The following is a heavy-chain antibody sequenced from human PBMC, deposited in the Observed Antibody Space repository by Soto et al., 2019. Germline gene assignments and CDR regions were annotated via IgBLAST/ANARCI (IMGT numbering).Heavy chain of an antibody. CDR1: GGSINSSVYY. CDR3: ARVAPSPSYYYYYYMDV. D-gene: IGHD2-2*01. J-gene: IGHJ6*03. Sequence: SETLALTCTVSGGSINSSVYYWSWIRHHPGKGLEWIGYIYYTGRAYSSPSLKSRVTISVDASKNQFSLKLNSVTAADTAVYYCARVAPSPSYYYYYYMDVWGKGTTVTXSS. CDR2: IYYTGRA. V-gene: IGHV4-31*03.